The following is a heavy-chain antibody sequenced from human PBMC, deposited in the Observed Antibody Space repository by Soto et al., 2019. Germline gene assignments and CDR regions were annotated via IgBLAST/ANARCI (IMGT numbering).Heavy chain of an antibody. J-gene: IGHJ6*02. CDR2: INHSGST. D-gene: IGHD4-4*01. V-gene: IGHV4-34*01. Sequence: PSETLSLTCAVYGGSFSGYYWSRIRQPPGKGLEWIGEINHSGSTNYNPSLKSRVTISVDTSKNQFSLKLSSVTAADTAVYYCARTYSYYYYGMDVWGQGTTVTVSS. CDR3: ARTYSYYYYGMDV. CDR1: GGSFSGYY.